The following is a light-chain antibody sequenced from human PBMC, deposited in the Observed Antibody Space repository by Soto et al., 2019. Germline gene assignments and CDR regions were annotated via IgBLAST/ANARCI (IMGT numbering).Light chain of an antibody. CDR1: QSVSSY. CDR2: DTS. J-gene: IGKJ5*01. V-gene: IGKV3-11*01. CDR3: HQRNK. Sequence: EIVLTQSPATLSLSPGERATLSCRASQSVSSYLAWSQQKPGQAPSLLIYDTSNRATGIPARFSGSRSGTDFTLTIRSLEPEDFGVYFCHQRNKFGQGTRLEIK.